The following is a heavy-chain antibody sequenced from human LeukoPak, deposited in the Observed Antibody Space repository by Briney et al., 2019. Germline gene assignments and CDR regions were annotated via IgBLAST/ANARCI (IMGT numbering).Heavy chain of an antibody. J-gene: IGHJ4*02. CDR3: ASIAAAGIRAIDY. V-gene: IGHV3-7*01. D-gene: IGHD6-13*01. CDR1: GFTFSSYW. Sequence: GGSLRLSCAASGFTFSSYWVSWVRQAPGKGLEWVANIKQDGREKYYVDSVKGRFTISRDNAKNSLYLQMNSLRAEDTAVYYCASIAAAGIRAIDYWGQGTLVTVSS. CDR2: IKQDGREK.